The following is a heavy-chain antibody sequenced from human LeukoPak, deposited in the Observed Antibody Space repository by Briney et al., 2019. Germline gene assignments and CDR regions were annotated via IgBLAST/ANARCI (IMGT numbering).Heavy chain of an antibody. Sequence: SETLSLTCTVSGGSISSSSYYWGWVRQPPGKGLEWIGSIYYSGSTYYNPSLKSRVTISVDTSKNQFSLKLSSVTAADTAVYYCARPISNSSGSRKRGDYWGQGTLVTVSS. CDR2: IYYSGST. CDR3: ARPISNSSGSRKRGDY. J-gene: IGHJ4*02. D-gene: IGHD6-25*01. V-gene: IGHV4-39*01. CDR1: GGSISSSSYY.